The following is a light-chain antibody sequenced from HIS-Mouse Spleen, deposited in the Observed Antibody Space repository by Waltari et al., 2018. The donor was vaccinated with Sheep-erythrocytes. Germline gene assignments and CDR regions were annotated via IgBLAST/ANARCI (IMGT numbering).Light chain of an antibody. J-gene: IGLJ3*02. CDR2: DVS. CDR1: SSDVGADTY. V-gene: IGLV2-14*03. Sequence: QSALTQPASVSGSPGQSITISCTGTSSDVGADTYFSWYQQHPGKAPKLMIYDVSNRPSGVSNRFSGSKSGNTASLTISGLQAEDEADYYCSSYTSSSTWVFGGGTKLTVL. CDR3: SSYTSSSTWV.